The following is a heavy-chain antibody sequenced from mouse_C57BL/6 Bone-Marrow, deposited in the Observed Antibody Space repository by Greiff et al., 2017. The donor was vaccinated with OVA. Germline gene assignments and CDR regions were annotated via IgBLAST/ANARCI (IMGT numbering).Heavy chain of an antibody. V-gene: IGHV5-9-1*02. CDR3: TRVSSWYFDV. J-gene: IGHJ1*03. CDR1: GFTFSSYA. Sequence: EVKLMESGEGLVKPGGSLKLSCAASGFTFSSYAMSWVRQTPEKRLEWVAYISSGGDYIYYADTVKGRFTISRDNARNTLYLQMSSLKSEDTAMYYCTRVSSWYFDVWGTGTTVTVSS. CDR2: ISSGGDYI.